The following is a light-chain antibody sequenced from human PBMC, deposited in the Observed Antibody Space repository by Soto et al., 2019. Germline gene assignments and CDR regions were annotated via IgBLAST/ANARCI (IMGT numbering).Light chain of an antibody. V-gene: IGKV3-20*01. CDR2: GAS. Sequence: EIVLTQSPATLSLSPGERATLSCRASQSVSSSYLAWYQQKPGQAPRLLIYGASSRATGIPDRFSGSGSGTDFTLTIRRLEPEEFAVYYCKQYGSSPITFGQGTRLEIK. CDR3: KQYGSSPIT. CDR1: QSVSSSY. J-gene: IGKJ5*01.